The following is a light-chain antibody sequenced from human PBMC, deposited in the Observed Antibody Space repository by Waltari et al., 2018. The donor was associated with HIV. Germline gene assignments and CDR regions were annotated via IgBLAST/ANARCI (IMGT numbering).Light chain of an antibody. J-gene: IGLJ3*02. Sequence: SALTQPASVSGSPGQSITISCTGTSSDLGGYNYVSWYQQPPGKAPKLMIYDVTNRPSGVSNRFSGSKSGNTASLTISGLQVEDEADYYCSSYTSSSTWVFGGGTKLTVL. CDR3: SSYTSSSTWV. CDR1: SSDLGGYNY. CDR2: DVT. V-gene: IGLV2-14*03.